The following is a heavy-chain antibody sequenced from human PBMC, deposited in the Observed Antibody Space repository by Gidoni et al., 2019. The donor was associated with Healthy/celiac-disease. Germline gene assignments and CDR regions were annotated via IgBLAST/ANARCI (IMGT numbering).Heavy chain of an antibody. V-gene: IGHV4-39*07. J-gene: IGHJ4*02. CDR2: IYYSGRT. D-gene: IGHD6-19*01. Sequence: GWIRQPPGKGLEWIGSIYYSGRTYYNPSLKSRVTISVDTSKNQFSLKLSSVTAADTAVYYCASLLGAGMEYWGQGTLVTVSS. CDR3: ASLLGAGMEY.